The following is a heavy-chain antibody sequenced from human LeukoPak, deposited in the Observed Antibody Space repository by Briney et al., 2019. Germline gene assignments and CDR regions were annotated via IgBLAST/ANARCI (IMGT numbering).Heavy chain of an antibody. D-gene: IGHD3-3*01. CDR3: ARAAHYDFWSGPPDY. J-gene: IGHJ4*02. V-gene: IGHV3-7*01. CDR1: GFTFSSYW. Sequence: GGSLRLSCAASGFTFSSYWMSWVRQAPGEGLEWVANIKQDGSEKYYVDSVKGRFTISRDNAKNSLYLQMNSLRAEDTAVYYCARAAHYDFWSGPPDYWGQGTLVTVSS. CDR2: IKQDGSEK.